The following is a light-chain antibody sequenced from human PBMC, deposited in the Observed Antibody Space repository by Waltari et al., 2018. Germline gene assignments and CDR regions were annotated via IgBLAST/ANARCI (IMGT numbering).Light chain of an antibody. Sequence: EIVMTQSPATLSVSPGERATLSCRASQSVSSNLAWYQQNPGPAPRPLIYGASTRATGIPARFSGSGSGTEFTLTISSMQSEDFAVYYCQQYNNWPPRTFGQGTKVEIK. V-gene: IGKV3-15*01. CDR3: QQYNNWPPRT. CDR1: QSVSSN. CDR2: GAS. J-gene: IGKJ1*01.